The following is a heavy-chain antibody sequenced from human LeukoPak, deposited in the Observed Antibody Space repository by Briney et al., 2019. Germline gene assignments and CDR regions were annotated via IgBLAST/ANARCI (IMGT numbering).Heavy chain of an antibody. D-gene: IGHD6-19*01. CDR1: GGSISSYY. CDR2: IYYSGST. Sequence: PSETLSLTYTVSGGSISSYYWSWIRQPPGKGLEWIGYIYYSGSTNYNPSLKSRVTISVDTSKNQFSLKLSSVTAADTAVYYCAREAVCSGCHYFDYWGQGTLVTVSS. CDR3: AREAVCSGCHYFDY. J-gene: IGHJ4*02. V-gene: IGHV4-59*08.